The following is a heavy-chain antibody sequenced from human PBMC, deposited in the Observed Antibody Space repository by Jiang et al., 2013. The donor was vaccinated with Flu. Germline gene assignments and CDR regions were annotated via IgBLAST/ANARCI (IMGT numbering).Heavy chain of an antibody. Sequence: GSGLVKPSETLSLTCTVSGGSISSSSYYWGWIRQPPGKGLEWIGSIYYSGSTYYNPSLKSRVTISVDTSKNQFSLKLSSVTAADTAVYYCARHGVGSYAVGWFDPWGQGTLVTVSS. CDR1: GGSISSSSYY. CDR2: IYYSGST. D-gene: IGHD1-26*01. J-gene: IGHJ5*02. CDR3: ARHGVGSYAVGWFDP. V-gene: IGHV4-39*07.